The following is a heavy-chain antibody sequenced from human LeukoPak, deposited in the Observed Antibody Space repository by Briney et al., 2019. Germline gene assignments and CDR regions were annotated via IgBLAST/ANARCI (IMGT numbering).Heavy chain of an antibody. Sequence: VGSLRLSCAASGFTLSRYAMNWVRQAPGRGLEWVSLVGGSGGSTYYADSVKCRFTISRDNSKNTLFLQMNSLRAEDTAVYYCAKDSPYCGGDCYSFDYWGQGTLVTVSS. D-gene: IGHD2-21*02. J-gene: IGHJ4*02. V-gene: IGHV3-23*01. CDR1: GFTLSRYA. CDR2: VGGSGGST. CDR3: AKDSPYCGGDCYSFDY.